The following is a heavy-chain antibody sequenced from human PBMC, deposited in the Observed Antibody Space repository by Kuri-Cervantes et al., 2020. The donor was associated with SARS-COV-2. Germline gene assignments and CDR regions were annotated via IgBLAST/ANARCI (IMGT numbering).Heavy chain of an antibody. J-gene: IGHJ6*02. CDR3: ARGVQLWLSDRPVNAVRYGMDV. Sequence: ASVKVSCKASGYAFTGYYMHWVRQAPGQGREWMGWINPNSGGTNYAQKLQGRVTMTTDTSTSTAYMELRSLRSDDTAVYYCARGVQLWLSDRPVNAVRYGMDVWGQGTTVTVSS. CDR1: GYAFTGYY. V-gene: IGHV1-2*02. CDR2: INPNSGGT. D-gene: IGHD5-18*01.